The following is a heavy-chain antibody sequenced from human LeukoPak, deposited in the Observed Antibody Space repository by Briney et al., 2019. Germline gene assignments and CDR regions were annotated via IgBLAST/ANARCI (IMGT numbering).Heavy chain of an antibody. CDR1: GFTLSSHW. D-gene: IGHD6-19*01. CDR3: ARDIGAWSAY. Sequence: GGSLRLSCVGSGFTLSSHWMHWVRQAPGKGLEWVANIKQDESEIYYVDSVKGRFTISRDNAENSLYLQMNSLRAEDTAAYYCARDIGAWSAYWGQGTLVTASS. CDR2: IKQDESEI. J-gene: IGHJ4*02. V-gene: IGHV3-7*01.